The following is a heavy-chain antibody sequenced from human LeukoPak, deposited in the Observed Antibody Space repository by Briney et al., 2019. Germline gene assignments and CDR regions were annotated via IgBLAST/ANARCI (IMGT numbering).Heavy chain of an antibody. CDR2: IHYSGST. J-gene: IGHJ4*02. CDR3: ARADYCSGGSCYLVDY. Sequence: SETLSLTCTVSGGSISSSSYYWGWIRQPPGRGLEWIGSIHYSGSTSYNPSLRSRVTISVDKSKNQFFLKLSSVTATDSAVYYCARADYCSGGSCYLVDYWGQGTLVTVSS. V-gene: IGHV4-61*05. CDR1: GGSISSSSYY. D-gene: IGHD2-15*01.